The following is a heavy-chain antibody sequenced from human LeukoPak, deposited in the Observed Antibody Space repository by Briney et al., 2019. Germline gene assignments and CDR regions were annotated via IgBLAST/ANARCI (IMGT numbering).Heavy chain of an antibody. V-gene: IGHV1-24*01. CDR3: ATDPSYGDSNTSGY. D-gene: IGHD4-17*01. J-gene: IGHJ4*02. Sequence: ASVTVSCTVSGYTLTELSMHWVRQAPGKGLEWMGGFDPEDGETIYAQKFQGRVTMTEDTSTDTANMELSSLRSEDTAVYCCATDPSYGDSNTSGYWGQGTLVTVSS. CDR2: FDPEDGET. CDR1: GYTLTELS.